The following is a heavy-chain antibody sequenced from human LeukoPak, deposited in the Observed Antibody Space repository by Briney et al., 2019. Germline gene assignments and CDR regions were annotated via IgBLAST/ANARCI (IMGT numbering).Heavy chain of an antibody. CDR2: ISAYNGNT. D-gene: IGHD6-6*01. V-gene: IGHV1-18*01. CDR1: GYTFTSYG. CDR3: ARAGPTNLKDRPFDY. Sequence: ASVKVSCKASGYTFTSYGISWVRQAPGQGLEWMGWISAYNGNTNYAQKLQGRVTMTTGTSTSTAYMELRSLRSDDTAVYYCARAGPTNLKDRPFDYWGQGTLVTVSS. J-gene: IGHJ4*02.